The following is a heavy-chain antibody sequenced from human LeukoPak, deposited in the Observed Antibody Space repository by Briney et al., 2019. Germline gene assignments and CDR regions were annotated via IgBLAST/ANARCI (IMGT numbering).Heavy chain of an antibody. CDR1: GFTFSSYA. V-gene: IGHV3-23*01. CDR3: AKMPYGSGSYGYFFDY. Sequence: PGGSLRLSCAASGFTFSSYAMSWVRQAPGKGLEWVSGIGGSGGSTYYADSVKGRFTISRDNSKNTLFLQMNSLRAEDTAVYYCAKMPYGSGSYGYFFDYWGQGTLVTVSS. J-gene: IGHJ4*02. D-gene: IGHD3-10*01. CDR2: IGGSGGST.